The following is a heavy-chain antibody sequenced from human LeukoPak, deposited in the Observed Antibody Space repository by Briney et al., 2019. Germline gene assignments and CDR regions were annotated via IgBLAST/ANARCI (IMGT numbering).Heavy chain of an antibody. Sequence: GGSLRLSCAASGFTFSNYAMHWVRQPPGKGLEWVALISYDGSNKYYADSVKGRFTISRDNSKNTLYLQMNSLRAEDTAVYYCAKDADYHRSYYYMDVWSKGTTVTVSS. D-gene: IGHD3-16*01. CDR2: ISYDGSNK. CDR3: AKDADYHRSYYYMDV. V-gene: IGHV3-30-3*01. CDR1: GFTFSNYA. J-gene: IGHJ6*03.